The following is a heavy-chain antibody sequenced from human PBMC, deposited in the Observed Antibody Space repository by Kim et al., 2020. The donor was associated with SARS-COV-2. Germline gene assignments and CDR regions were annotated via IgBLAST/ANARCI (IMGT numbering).Heavy chain of an antibody. D-gene: IGHD3-16*01. CDR2: IYPGDSDT. CDR1: GYSFTSYW. CDR3: ARLWGRDGYRSRDDAFDI. V-gene: IGHV5-51*01. J-gene: IGHJ3*02. Sequence: GESLKISCKGSGYSFTSYWIGWVRQMPGKGLEWMGIIYPGDSDTRYSPSFQGQVTISADKSISTAYLQWSSLKASDTAMYYCARLWGRDGYRSRDDAFDIWGQGTMVTVSS.